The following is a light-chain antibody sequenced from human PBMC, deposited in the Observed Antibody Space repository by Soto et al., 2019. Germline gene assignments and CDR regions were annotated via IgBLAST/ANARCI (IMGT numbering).Light chain of an antibody. CDR1: SSDVGGYNY. V-gene: IGLV2-14*01. J-gene: IGLJ1*01. CDR2: GVS. Sequence: QPVLTQPASVSGSPGQSITISCTGTSSDVGGYNYVSWYQHHPGKAPKLMIFGVSNRPSGVSNRFSGSKSGNTASLTISGLQAEDEADYYCSSYSSSATLYVFATGTKLTVL. CDR3: SSYSSSATLYV.